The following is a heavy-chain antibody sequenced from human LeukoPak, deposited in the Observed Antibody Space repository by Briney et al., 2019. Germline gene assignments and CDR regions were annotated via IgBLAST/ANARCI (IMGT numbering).Heavy chain of an antibody. J-gene: IGHJ5*02. V-gene: IGHV4-4*07. CDR1: GGSISSYY. D-gene: IGHD6-19*01. CDR2: TYTSGST. Sequence: PSETLSLTCTVSGGSISSYYWSWIRQPAGKGLEWIGRTYTSGSTNYNPSLKSRVTMSVDTSKNQFSLKLSSVTAADTAVYYCARDHPVSSGWYLNWFDPWGQGTLVTVSS. CDR3: ARDHPVSSGWYLNWFDP.